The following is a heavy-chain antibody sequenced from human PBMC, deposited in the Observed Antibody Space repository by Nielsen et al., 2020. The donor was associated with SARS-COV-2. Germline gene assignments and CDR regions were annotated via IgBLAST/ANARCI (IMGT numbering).Heavy chain of an antibody. V-gene: IGHV3-21*01. J-gene: IGHJ4*02. Sequence: GESLKISCAVSGFIFSNYTMIWVRQAPRKGLEWVSSVSSVNGDMSFADSVKGRFTISTDNAKNSLYLQMSSLRGEDTAVYYCASSMTIEPAPPRYNWGRGTLVTVSS. D-gene: IGHD3-10*01. CDR3: ASSMTIEPAPPRYN. CDR1: GFIFSNYT. CDR2: VSSVNGDM.